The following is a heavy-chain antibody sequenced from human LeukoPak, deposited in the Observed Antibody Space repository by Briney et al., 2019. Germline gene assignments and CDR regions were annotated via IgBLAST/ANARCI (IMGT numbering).Heavy chain of an antibody. CDR1: GGSISSYY. CDR3: ASGFGEASYYYMDV. CDR2: IYYSGST. Sequence: SETLSLTCTVSGGSISSYYWSWIRQPPGKGLEWIGYIYYSGSTNYNPSLKSRVTISVDTSKNQFSLKLSSVTAADTAVYYCASGFGEASYYYMDVWGKGTTVTVSS. J-gene: IGHJ6*03. V-gene: IGHV4-59*01. D-gene: IGHD3-10*01.